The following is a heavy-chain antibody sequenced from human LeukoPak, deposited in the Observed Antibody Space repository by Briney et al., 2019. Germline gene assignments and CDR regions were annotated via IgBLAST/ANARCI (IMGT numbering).Heavy chain of an antibody. CDR2: ISGSGVKT. D-gene: IGHD4-17*01. CDR1: GFTFSSYA. Sequence: PGGSLRLSCAASGFTFSSYAMSWVRQAPGKGLEWVSGISGSGVKTNYVDSVKGRFTISRDNSKKTLYLQMNSLIAEDTAVYYCAKDDYGDLIDYWGQGTLVTVSS. CDR3: AKDDYGDLIDY. J-gene: IGHJ4*02. V-gene: IGHV3-23*01.